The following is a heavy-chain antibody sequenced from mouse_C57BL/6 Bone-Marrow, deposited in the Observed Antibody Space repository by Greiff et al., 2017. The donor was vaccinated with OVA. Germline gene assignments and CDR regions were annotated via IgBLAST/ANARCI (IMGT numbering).Heavy chain of an antibody. CDR2: IRLKSDNYAT. CDR1: GFTFSNYW. V-gene: IGHV6-3*01. Sequence: EVKVEESGGGLVQPGGSMKLSCVASGFTFSNYWMNWVRQSPEKGLEWVAQIRLKSDNYATHYAESVKGRFTISRDDSKSSVYLQMNNLRAEDTGIYYCTVITTVVAPRYFDYWGQGTTLTVSS. J-gene: IGHJ2*01. D-gene: IGHD1-1*01. CDR3: TVITTVVAPRYFDY.